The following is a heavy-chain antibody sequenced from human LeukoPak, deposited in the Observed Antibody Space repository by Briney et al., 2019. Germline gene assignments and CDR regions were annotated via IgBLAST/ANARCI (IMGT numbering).Heavy chain of an antibody. V-gene: IGHV1-2*02. J-gene: IGHJ6*03. CDR3: AREWFGDSLEAYYYYYMDV. CDR2: INPNSGGT. D-gene: IGHD3-10*01. Sequence: GASVKVSCKASGYTFTGYYMHWVRQAPGQGLEWMGWINPNSGGTNYAQKFQGRVTMTRDTSISTAYMELSRLRSDDTAVYYCAREWFGDSLEAYYYYYMDVWGKGTTVTVSS. CDR1: GYTFTGYY.